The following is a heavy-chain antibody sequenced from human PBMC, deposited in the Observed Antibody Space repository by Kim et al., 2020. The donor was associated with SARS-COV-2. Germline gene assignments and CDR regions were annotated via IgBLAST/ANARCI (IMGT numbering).Heavy chain of an antibody. D-gene: IGHD3-22*01. CDR1: GFTFSSYA. CDR3: AKDMTPDYYDSSGYFIAGDAFDI. CDR2: ISGSGGST. J-gene: IGHJ3*02. V-gene: IGHV3-23*01. Sequence: GGSLRLSCAASGFTFSSYAMSWVRQAPGKGLEWVSAISGSGGSTYYADSVKGRFTISRDNSKNTLYLQMNSLRAEDTAVYYCAKDMTPDYYDSSGYFIAGDAFDIWGQGTMVTVSS.